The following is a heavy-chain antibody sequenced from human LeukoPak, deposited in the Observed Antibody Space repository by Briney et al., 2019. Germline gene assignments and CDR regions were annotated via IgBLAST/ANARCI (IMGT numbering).Heavy chain of an antibody. CDR1: GFTFISYA. CDR2: ISFHGTDS. CDR3: AKNTGSGSYYYSDAFDI. Sequence: GGSLRLSCAASGFTFISYAIHWVRQAPGKGLEWVAVISFHGTDSFYADSVKGRFTISRDNPKNTLFLQMNSLRAEDTAVYYCAKNTGSGSYYYSDAFDIWGQGTMVTVSS. D-gene: IGHD3-10*01. J-gene: IGHJ3*02. V-gene: IGHV3-30*04.